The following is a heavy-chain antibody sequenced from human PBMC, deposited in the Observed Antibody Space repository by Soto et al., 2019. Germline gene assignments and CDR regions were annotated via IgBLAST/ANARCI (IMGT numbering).Heavy chain of an antibody. CDR3: AGEFHARMAPDYYYYMDV. J-gene: IGHJ6*03. Sequence: ASVKVSCKASGYTFTSYGISWVRQAPGQGLEWMGWISAYNGNTNYAQKLQGRVTMTTDTSTSTAYMELRSLRSDDTAVYYCAGEFHARMAPDYYYYMDVWGKGTTVTVSS. CDR2: ISAYNGNT. D-gene: IGHD2-21*01. V-gene: IGHV1-18*01. CDR1: GYTFTSYG.